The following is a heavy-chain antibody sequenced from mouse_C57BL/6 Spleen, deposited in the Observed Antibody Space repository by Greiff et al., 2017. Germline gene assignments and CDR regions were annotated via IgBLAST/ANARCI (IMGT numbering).Heavy chain of an antibody. V-gene: IGHV1-19*01. CDR1: GYTFTDYY. D-gene: IGHD2-2*01. Sequence: EVQLQQSGPVLVKPGASVKMSCKASGYTFTDYYMNWVKQSHGKSLEWIGVINPYNGGTSYNQKFKGKATLTVDKSSSTAYMELNSLTSEDSAVYYSARGPYGYEGMDDWGKGTSVTVSS. CDR3: ARGPYGYEGMDD. CDR2: INPYNGGT. J-gene: IGHJ4*01.